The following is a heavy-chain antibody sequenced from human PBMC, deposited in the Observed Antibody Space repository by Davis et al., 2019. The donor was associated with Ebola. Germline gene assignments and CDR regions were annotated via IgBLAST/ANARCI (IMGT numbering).Heavy chain of an antibody. CDR3: ARDPGGHYGMDV. Sequence: PGGSLRLSCAASGFTFTSHSMTWVRQVPGKGLEWVSGISGSGGSTYYADSVKGRFTFSRDNSKNTLYLQMNNLRAEDTAVYYCARDPGGHYGMDVWGQGTTVTVSS. CDR2: ISGSGGST. J-gene: IGHJ6*02. D-gene: IGHD1-1*01. V-gene: IGHV3-23*01. CDR1: GFTFTSHS.